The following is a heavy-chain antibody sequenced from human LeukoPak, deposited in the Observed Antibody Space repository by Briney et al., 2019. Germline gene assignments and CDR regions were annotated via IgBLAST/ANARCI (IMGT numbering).Heavy chain of an antibody. CDR2: ISGSGGST. J-gene: IGHJ3*02. V-gene: IGHV3-23*01. CDR3: AKDGGYCSGGSCYYLISAFDI. CDR1: GFTFSSYA. D-gene: IGHD2-15*01. Sequence: GGSLRLSCAASGFTFSSYAMSWVRRAPGKGLEWVSAISGSGGSTYYADSVKGRFTISRDNSKNTLYLQMYSLRAEDTAVYYCAKDGGYCSGGSCYYLISAFDIWGQGTMVTVSS.